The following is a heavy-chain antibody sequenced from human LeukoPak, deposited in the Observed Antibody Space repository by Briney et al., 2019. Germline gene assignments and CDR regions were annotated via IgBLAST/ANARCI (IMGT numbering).Heavy chain of an antibody. CDR3: ARRLGRSFDY. V-gene: IGHV1-3*04. D-gene: IGHD2-21*01. J-gene: IGHJ4*02. CDR1: GYTFINHA. CDR2: INIGNGNT. Sequence: ASVKVSYKASGYTFINHAIHWVRQAPGQRLEWRGWINIGNGNTKYSQNFQGRITITRDTSATTAYMDLSSLRSEDTAVYYCARRLGRSFDYWGQGTLVTVSS.